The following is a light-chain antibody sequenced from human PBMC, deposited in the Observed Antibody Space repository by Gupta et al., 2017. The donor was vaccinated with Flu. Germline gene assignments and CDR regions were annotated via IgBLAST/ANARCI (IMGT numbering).Light chain of an antibody. V-gene: IGKV1-27*01. CDR1: PGISNY. J-gene: IGKJ1*01. CDR3: QKDNSAPRT. CDR2: AAS. Sequence: DIQMTQSPSSLSASVGDRVTIACRASPGISNYLAWYQQKPGKVPKLLIYAASTLQSGVPSRFSGSGSGTDFTLTISSLQPEDVATYYCQKDNSAPRTFGQGTKVEIK.